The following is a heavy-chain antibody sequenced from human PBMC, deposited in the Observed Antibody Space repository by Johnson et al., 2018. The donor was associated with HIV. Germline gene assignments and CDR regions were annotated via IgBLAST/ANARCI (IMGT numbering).Heavy chain of an antibody. CDR1: GFTFSSFW. D-gene: IGHD3-3*02. V-gene: IGHV3-7*01. Sequence: VQLVESGGGVVRPGGSLRLSCAASGFTFSSFWITWVRQAPGKGLEWVANINVDGTEKFYVDSVQGRFTISRDNVNNSVFLLLNSLKVEDTAVYFCARAHLIFPKNAFDNWGQGTMVTVSS. J-gene: IGHJ3*02. CDR2: INVDGTEK. CDR3: ARAHLIFPKNAFDN.